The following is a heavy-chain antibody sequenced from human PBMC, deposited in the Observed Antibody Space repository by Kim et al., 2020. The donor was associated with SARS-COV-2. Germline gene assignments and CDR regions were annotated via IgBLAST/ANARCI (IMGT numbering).Heavy chain of an antibody. CDR1: GFTFSSYW. Sequence: GGSLRLSCAASGFTFSSYWMHWVRQAPGKGLVWVSRINSDGTSTSYADSVKGRFTFSKDNAKNTLYLQMNSLRAEDTAVYYCARDRDFWSGYDYWGQGTLVTVSS. J-gene: IGHJ4*02. D-gene: IGHD3-3*01. CDR3: ARDRDFWSGYDY. CDR2: INSDGTST. V-gene: IGHV3-74*01.